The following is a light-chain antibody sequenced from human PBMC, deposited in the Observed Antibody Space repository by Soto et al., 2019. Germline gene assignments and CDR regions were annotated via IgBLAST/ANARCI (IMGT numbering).Light chain of an antibody. Sequence: AIQMTQSPSSLSASVGDRVTITCRASQGISIDLGWYQQKPGKAPKLLIYAASTLHGGVPSRFSGSGSGTDFSLTISSLQPEDYATYYCLQDYNYPRTFGQGTKVEIK. V-gene: IGKV1-6*01. CDR3: LQDYNYPRT. CDR2: AAS. CDR1: QGISID. J-gene: IGKJ1*01.